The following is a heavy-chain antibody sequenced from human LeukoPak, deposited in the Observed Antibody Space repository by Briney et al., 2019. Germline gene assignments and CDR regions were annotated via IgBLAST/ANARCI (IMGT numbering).Heavy chain of an antibody. Sequence: GGSLRLSCAASGFTFSSYWMNWVRQAPGKGLEWVANIKQDGSEKYYVDSVKGRFTISRDNAKNSLYLQMNSLRAEDTAKYYCARDKIVGATNFDYWGQGTLVTVSS. CDR2: IKQDGSEK. J-gene: IGHJ4*02. V-gene: IGHV3-7*03. CDR3: ARDKIVGATNFDY. CDR1: GFTFSSYW. D-gene: IGHD1-26*01.